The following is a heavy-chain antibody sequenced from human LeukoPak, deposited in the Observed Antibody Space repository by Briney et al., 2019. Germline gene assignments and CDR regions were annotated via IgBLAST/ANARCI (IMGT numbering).Heavy chain of an antibody. J-gene: IGHJ4*02. CDR2: IRGGGGSA. CDR3: AKDREVDY. Sequence: GGSLRLSCAASGFTFSDYAMSWVRQAPGKGLEWVSVIRGGGGSAYYADSMKGRFTISRDNSKNTLYLQMNSLRAEDTAVYYCAKDREVDYWGQGTLVTVSS. CDR1: GFTFSDYA. V-gene: IGHV3-23*01.